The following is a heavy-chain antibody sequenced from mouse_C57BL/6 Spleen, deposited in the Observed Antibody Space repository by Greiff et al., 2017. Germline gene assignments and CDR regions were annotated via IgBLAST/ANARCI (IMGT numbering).Heavy chain of an antibody. CDR1: GYTFTSYW. Sequence: VQLQQSGTVLARPGASVKMSCTTSGYTFTSYWMHWVKQRPGQGLEWIGAIYPGNSDTSSNQKLKGKAKLTAVTSASTAYMELSSLTNEDSAVYYCTITTVVEGYAMDYWGQGTSVTVSS. J-gene: IGHJ4*01. CDR3: TITTVVEGYAMDY. V-gene: IGHV1-5*01. CDR2: IYPGNSDT. D-gene: IGHD1-1*01.